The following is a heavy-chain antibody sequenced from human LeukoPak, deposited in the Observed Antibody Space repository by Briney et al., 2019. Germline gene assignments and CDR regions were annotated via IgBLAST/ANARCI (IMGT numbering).Heavy chain of an antibody. D-gene: IGHD5-18*01. CDR1: GYTFTSYG. CDR3: ARLAADTAMVYRYYFDY. CDR2: ISAYNGNT. Sequence: ASVKVSCKASGYTFTSYGISWVRQAPGQGLEWMGWISAYNGNTNYAQKLQGGVTMTTDTSTSTAYMELRSLRSDDTAVYYCARLAADTAMVYRYYFDYWGQGTLVTVSS. J-gene: IGHJ4*02. V-gene: IGHV1-18*04.